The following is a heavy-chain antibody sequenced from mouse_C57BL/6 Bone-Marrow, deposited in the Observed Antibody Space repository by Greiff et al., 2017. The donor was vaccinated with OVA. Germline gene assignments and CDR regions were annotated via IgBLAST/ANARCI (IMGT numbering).Heavy chain of an antibody. CDR3: ERWRGFDY. CDR2: IYPGSGNT. Sequence: QVQLKQSGAELVRPGASVKLSCKASGYTFTDYYINWVKQRPGQGLEWIARIYPGSGNTYYNEKIKGKATLTAEKSSSTAYLQLSSLTSEDSAVYFCERWRGFDYWGQGTTLTVSS. CDR1: GYTFTDYY. V-gene: IGHV1-76*01. J-gene: IGHJ2*01.